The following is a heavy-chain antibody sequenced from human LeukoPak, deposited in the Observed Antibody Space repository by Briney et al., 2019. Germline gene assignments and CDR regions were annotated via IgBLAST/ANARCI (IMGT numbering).Heavy chain of an antibody. D-gene: IGHD5-18*01. V-gene: IGHV4-39*07. CDR1: GDSISSSNCY. CDR3: AGRGYSYGKGLGY. J-gene: IGHJ4*02. CDR2: IYFSGGT. Sequence: SETLSLTCTVSGDSISSSNCYWGWIRQPPGKGLEWIGSIYFSGGTYYNASLKSRVTISVDTSKNQFSLKLSSVTAADTAVYYCAGRGYSYGKGLGYWGQGTLVTVSS.